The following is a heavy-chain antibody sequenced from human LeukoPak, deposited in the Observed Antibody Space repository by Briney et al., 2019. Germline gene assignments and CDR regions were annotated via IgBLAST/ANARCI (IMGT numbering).Heavy chain of an antibody. D-gene: IGHD3-10*01. CDR2: IHSGGST. CDR3: ARVPYYGSGSYLDY. V-gene: IGHV3-53*01. J-gene: IGHJ4*02. Sequence: AGGSLRLSCAASGFTVSSNYMSWVRQAPGKGLEWVSVIHSGGSTYYADSVKGRFTISRDNSKNTLYPQMNSLRAEDTAVYYCARVPYYGSGSYLDYWGQGTLVTVSS. CDR1: GFTVSSNY.